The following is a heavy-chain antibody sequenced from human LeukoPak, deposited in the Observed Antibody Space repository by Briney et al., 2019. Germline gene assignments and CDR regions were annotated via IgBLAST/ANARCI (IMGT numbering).Heavy chain of an antibody. CDR2: ITNGASST. CDR1: GFTLSSYW. J-gene: IGHJ6*03. Sequence: PGGSLRLSCAASGFTLSSYWIHWARHAPGRGLVWVSRITNGASSTTYADCVEGRFTISRDNAKNTLYLQMSSPRVEDTAVYYCARGPPGLYNMDVWGKGTTVTVSS. CDR3: ARGPPGLYNMDV. V-gene: IGHV3-74*01. D-gene: IGHD3-10*01.